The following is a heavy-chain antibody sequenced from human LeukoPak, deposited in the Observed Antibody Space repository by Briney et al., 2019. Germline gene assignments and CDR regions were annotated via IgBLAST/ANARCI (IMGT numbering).Heavy chain of an antibody. CDR2: ITTGRGDT. J-gene: IGHJ4*02. CDR3: ARGGKQWRGGNYFDS. D-gene: IGHD6-19*01. V-gene: IGHV1-3*03. CDR1: GYTFTDYA. Sequence: GASVKVSCKASGYTFTDYALHWVRQAPGQSLDWMGWITTGRGDTQYSQAFQRRITITRDKSASTVSMDLSALRSEDTAVYYCARGGKQWRGGNYFDSWGQGTLVAVSS.